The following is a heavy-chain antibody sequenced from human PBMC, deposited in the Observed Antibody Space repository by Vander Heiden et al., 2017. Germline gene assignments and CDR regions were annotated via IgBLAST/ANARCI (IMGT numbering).Heavy chain of an antibody. V-gene: IGHV3-15*01. CDR3: TTPPNYQLVHDY. CDR1: GSTFSKAW. Sequence: EVHPVESGGGLVKPGGSLRLSCAASGSTFSKAWMTWVRQAPGKGLEWVARIKTNADGGTTDYVAPVKGRFIISRDDSKNTFYLQMNSLNTEDTALYYCTTPPNYQLVHDYWGQGTLVTVSS. J-gene: IGHJ4*02. D-gene: IGHD6-13*01. CDR2: IKTNADGGTT.